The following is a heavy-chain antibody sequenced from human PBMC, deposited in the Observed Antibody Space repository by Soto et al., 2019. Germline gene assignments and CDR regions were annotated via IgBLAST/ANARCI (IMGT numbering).Heavy chain of an antibody. Sequence: GASVKVSCKASQYTFTNFYLHWVRQAPGQRPQWMGWINNGGGTIYAQKFQGRLTMTRDTPITTAYMELSRLTSDDTAFYYCATSSDWSPLLDHWGPGTLVTVSS. CDR2: INNGGGT. D-gene: IGHD6-19*01. J-gene: IGHJ4*02. V-gene: IGHV1-2*02. CDR3: ATSSDWSPLLDH. CDR1: QYTFTNFY.